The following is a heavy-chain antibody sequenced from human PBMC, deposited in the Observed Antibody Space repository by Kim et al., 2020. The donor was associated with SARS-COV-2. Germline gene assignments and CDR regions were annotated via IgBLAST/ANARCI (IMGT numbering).Heavy chain of an antibody. CDR1: GGSISSSSYY. J-gene: IGHJ4*02. D-gene: IGHD6-25*01. Sequence: SETLSLTCTVSGGSISSSSYYWGWIRQPPGKGLEWIGSIYYSGSTYYNPSLKSRVTISVDTSKNQFSLKLSSVTAADTAVYYCATSSAKVFDYWGQGTLVTVSS. V-gene: IGHV4-39*01. CDR3: ATSSAKVFDY. CDR2: IYYSGST.